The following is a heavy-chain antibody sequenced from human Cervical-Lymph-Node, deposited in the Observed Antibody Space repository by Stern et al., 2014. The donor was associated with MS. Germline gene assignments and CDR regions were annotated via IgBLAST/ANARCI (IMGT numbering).Heavy chain of an antibody. CDR1: GYTFTSHY. CDR2: INPSGDSA. D-gene: IGHD3/OR15-3a*01. Sequence: VQLVESGAEVKKPGASVKVSCKASGYTFTSHYMHWVRQAPGQGLEWVGIINPSGDSASYAQEFRGRVTMTRDTSTRTVYMELSSLRSEDTAVYYCASGTGSKRPTGNYWGQGTLVTVSS. CDR3: ASGTGSKRPTGNY. J-gene: IGHJ4*02. V-gene: IGHV1-46*01.